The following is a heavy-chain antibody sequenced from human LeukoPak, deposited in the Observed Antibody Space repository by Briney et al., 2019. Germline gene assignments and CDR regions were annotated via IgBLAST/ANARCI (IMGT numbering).Heavy chain of an antibody. Sequence: ASVKVSCKVSGYTLTELSMHWVRQAPGKGLEWTGGFDPEDGETIYAQKFQGRVTMTEDTSTDTAYMELSSLRSEDTAVYYCASLKEAAAGPFDYWGQGTLVTVSS. CDR3: ASLKEAAAGPFDY. D-gene: IGHD6-13*01. CDR2: FDPEDGET. V-gene: IGHV1-24*01. J-gene: IGHJ4*02. CDR1: GYTLTELS.